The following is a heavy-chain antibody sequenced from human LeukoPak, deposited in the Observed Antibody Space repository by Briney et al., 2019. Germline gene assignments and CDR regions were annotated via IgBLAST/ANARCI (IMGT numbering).Heavy chain of an antibody. CDR1: GFTFSSYA. D-gene: IGHD4-17*01. CDR3: ANHATTEGYFDY. J-gene: IGHJ4*02. CDR2: ISGSGGST. V-gene: IGHV3-23*01. Sequence: SGGSLRLSCAASGFTFSSYAMSWVRQAPGKGLEWVSAISGSGGSTYYADSVKGRFTISRDNSKNTLYLQMNSQRAEDTAVYYCANHATTEGYFDYWGQGTLVTVSS.